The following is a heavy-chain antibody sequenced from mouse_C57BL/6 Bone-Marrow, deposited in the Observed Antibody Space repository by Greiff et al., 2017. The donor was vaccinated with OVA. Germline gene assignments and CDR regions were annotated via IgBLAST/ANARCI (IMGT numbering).Heavy chain of an antibody. J-gene: IGHJ2*01. Sequence: QVQLKESGAELARPGASVKMSCKASGYTFTSYTMHWVKQRPGQGLEWIGYINPSSGYTKYNQKFKDKATLTADKSSSTAYMQLSSLTSEDSAVYSGERSRIYYGNCFDYWGQGTTLTVSS. CDR1: GYTFTSYT. D-gene: IGHD2-1*01. CDR3: ERSRIYYGNCFDY. CDR2: INPSSGYT. V-gene: IGHV1-4*01.